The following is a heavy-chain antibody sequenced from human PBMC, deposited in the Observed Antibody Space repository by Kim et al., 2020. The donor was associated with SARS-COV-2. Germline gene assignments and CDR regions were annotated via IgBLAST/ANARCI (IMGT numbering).Heavy chain of an antibody. Sequence: GGSLRLSCSASGFTFSSYAMHWVRQAPGKGLECVSAISSNGGSTYYADSVKGRFTISRDNSKNTLYLQMSSLRAEDTAVYYCVKDGSLYSYDSSGYRSYFDYWGQGTLVTVSS. D-gene: IGHD3-22*01. CDR2: ISSNGGST. CDR1: GFTFSSYA. CDR3: VKDGSLYSYDSSGYRSYFDY. J-gene: IGHJ4*02. V-gene: IGHV3-64D*06.